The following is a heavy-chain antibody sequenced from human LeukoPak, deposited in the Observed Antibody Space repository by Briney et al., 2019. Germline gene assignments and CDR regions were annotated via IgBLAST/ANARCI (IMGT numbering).Heavy chain of an antibody. CDR3: ARVRFAGPQAFDI. CDR1: TFTLSSYT. Sequence: PGGSLGLSCAASTFTLSSYTMNWVRQAPGKGLEWVSSISSSSTYINYADSVKGRFTISRDNAKNSMALQMNSLRAEDTAVYYCARVRFAGPQAFDIWGQGTMVTVAS. CDR2: ISSSSTYI. J-gene: IGHJ3*02. V-gene: IGHV3-21*01. D-gene: IGHD4/OR15-4a*01.